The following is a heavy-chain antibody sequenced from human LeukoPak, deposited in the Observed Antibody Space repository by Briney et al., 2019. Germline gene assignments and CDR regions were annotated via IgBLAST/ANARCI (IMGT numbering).Heavy chain of an antibody. CDR1: GFTFTNHA. D-gene: IGHD2-2*01. J-gene: IGHJ4*02. CDR2: LNGGGGST. Sequence: GGSLRLSCTASGFTFTNHAMSWVRQAPGKGLEWVSALNGGGGSTYYTDSVKGRFTISRDNSKNTLYLQMNSLSAEDTAKYYFAKPASLCTITSCVRGGFYCWGQGTLVTVSS. CDR3: AKPASLCTITSCVRGGFYC. V-gene: IGHV3-23*01.